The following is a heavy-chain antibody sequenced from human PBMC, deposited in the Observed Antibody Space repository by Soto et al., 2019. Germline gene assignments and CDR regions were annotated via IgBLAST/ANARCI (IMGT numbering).Heavy chain of an antibody. CDR2: IYYSGTT. Sequence: SETLSLTWTLSGGSISSYYWSWIRQPPGKGLEWIVYIYYSGTTNYNPSLKSRVTISVDTSKNQFSLKLTSVTAADTAVYYCARGEDAFFYYGLDVWGQGITVTVSS. V-gene: IGHV4-59*01. J-gene: IGHJ6*02. CDR3: ARGEDAFFYYGLDV. CDR1: GGSISSYY.